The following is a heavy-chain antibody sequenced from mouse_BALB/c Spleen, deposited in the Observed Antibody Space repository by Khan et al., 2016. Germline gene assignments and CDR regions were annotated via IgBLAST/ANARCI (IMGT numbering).Heavy chain of an antibody. CDR3: ARTARATFAY. J-gene: IGHJ3*01. CDR1: GYTFTNYG. Sequence: QIQLVQSGPELKTPGETVKISCKASGYTFTNYGMNWVKQAPGKGLKWMGWIHTSTGEPTYAEEFKGRIAFSLETSASTAYLQLNNLKIDDTATYFCARTARATFAYWGQGTLVTVSA. CDR2: IHTSTGEP. D-gene: IGHD3-1*01. V-gene: IGHV9-3*02.